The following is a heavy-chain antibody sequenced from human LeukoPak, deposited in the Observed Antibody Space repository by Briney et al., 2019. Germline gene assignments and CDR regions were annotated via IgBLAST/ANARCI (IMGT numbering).Heavy chain of an antibody. CDR2: IYSGGST. Sequence: GGSLRLSCAASGFTVSSNYMTWVRQAPGKGLEWVSVIYSGGSTYYADSVKGRFTISRDNSKNTLNLQMNSLRAEDTAVYYCARDLGQYYDTSDNWFDPWGQGTLVTVSS. J-gene: IGHJ5*02. D-gene: IGHD3-22*01. CDR1: GFTVSSNY. CDR3: ARDLGQYYDTSDNWFDP. V-gene: IGHV3-66*01.